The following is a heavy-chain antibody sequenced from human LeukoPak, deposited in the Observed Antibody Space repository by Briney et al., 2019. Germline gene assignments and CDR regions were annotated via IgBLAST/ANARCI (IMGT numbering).Heavy chain of an antibody. CDR3: ARDRGGAGDFDY. Sequence: ASVTVSCTASGYAFISYVIHWVRQTPGQRPEWMGWINSDDGDTKYSQKFQGRVTFTRDTSASTAYMEMSSLRSEDAAVYYCARDRGGAGDFDYWGQGTLVSVSS. V-gene: IGHV1-3*04. J-gene: IGHJ4*02. CDR2: INSDDGDT. CDR1: GYAFISYV. D-gene: IGHD3-16*01.